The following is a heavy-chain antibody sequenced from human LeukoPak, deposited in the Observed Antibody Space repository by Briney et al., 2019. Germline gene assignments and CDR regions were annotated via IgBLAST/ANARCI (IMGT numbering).Heavy chain of an antibody. CDR1: GGSFSGYY. J-gene: IGHJ6*03. D-gene: IGHD2-2*01. Sequence: SETLSLTCAVYGGSFSGYYWSWIRQPPGKGLEWIGEINHSGSTNNNPSLKSRVTIPVDTSKNQFSLKLSSVTAADTAVYYCARAKGYCSSTSCSALHYYYYMDVWGKGTTVTVSS. CDR3: ARAKGYCSSTSCSALHYYYYMDV. CDR2: INHSGST. V-gene: IGHV4-34*01.